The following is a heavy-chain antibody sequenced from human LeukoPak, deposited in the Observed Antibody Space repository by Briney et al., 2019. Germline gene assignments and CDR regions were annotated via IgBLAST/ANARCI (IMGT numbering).Heavy chain of an antibody. CDR1: AGSISSYY. Sequence: PSETLSLTCTVSAGSISSYYWSWIRQPPGKGLEWIAYIYYTGSTNYNPSLKSRVTISVDTSKNQFSLKLSSVTAADTAVYCCARLGGSGSYYRVMDVWGKGTTVTVSP. V-gene: IGHV4-59*08. J-gene: IGHJ6*04. D-gene: IGHD3-10*01. CDR3: ARLGGSGSYYRVMDV. CDR2: IYYTGST.